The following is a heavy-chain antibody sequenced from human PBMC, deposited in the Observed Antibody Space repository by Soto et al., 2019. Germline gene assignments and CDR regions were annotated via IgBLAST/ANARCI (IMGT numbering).Heavy chain of an antibody. J-gene: IGHJ4*02. CDR3: ARDPIGWDVVGAADY. CDR1: GFTVSSNY. CDR2: IYSGGST. V-gene: IGHV3-53*01. Sequence: GGSLRLSCAASGFTVSSNYMSWVRQAPGKGLEWVSVIYSGGSTYYADSVKGRFTISRDNSKNTLYLQMNSLRAEDTAVYYCARDPIGWDVVGAADYWGQGTLVTVSS. D-gene: IGHD6-19*01.